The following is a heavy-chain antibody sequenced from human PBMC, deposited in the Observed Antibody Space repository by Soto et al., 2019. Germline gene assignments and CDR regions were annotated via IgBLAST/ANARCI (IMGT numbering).Heavy chain of an antibody. V-gene: IGHV3-74*01. D-gene: IGHD1-1*01. CDR3: AREGTGTYYYYYMDV. Sequence: PGGSLRLSCAASGFTFSSYWMHWVRQAPGKGLVWVSRINSDGSSTSYADSVKGRFTISRDNAKNTLYLQMNSLRAEDTAVYYCAREGTGTYYYYYMDVWGKGTTVTVSS. CDR1: GFTFSSYW. CDR2: INSDGSST. J-gene: IGHJ6*03.